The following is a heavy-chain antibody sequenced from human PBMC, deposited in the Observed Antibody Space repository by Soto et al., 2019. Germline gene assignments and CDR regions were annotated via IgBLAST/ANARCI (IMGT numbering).Heavy chain of an antibody. Sequence: GESLKISCKGSGYSFTSYWIGWVRQMPGKGLEWMGIIYPGDSDTRYSPSFQGQVTISADKSISTAYLQWSSLKASDTAMYYCARHIPPLGIAVAGGAFDYWGQGTLVTVSS. CDR3: ARHIPPLGIAVAGGAFDY. CDR2: IYPGDSDT. V-gene: IGHV5-51*01. CDR1: GYSFTSYW. J-gene: IGHJ4*02. D-gene: IGHD6-19*01.